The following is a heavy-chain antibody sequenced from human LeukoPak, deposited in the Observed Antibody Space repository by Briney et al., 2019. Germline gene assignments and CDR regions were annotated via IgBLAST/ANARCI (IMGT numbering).Heavy chain of an antibody. J-gene: IGHJ6*03. CDR1: GYTFTGYY. D-gene: IGHD3-9*01. Sequence: GASVKVSCKASGYTFTGYYMHWVRQAPGQGLEWMGWINPNSGGTNYAQKFQGRVTMTRDTSISTAYMELSSLRSEDTAVYYCARAVRYDILTGYMYYYYMDVWGKGTTVTVSS. V-gene: IGHV1-2*02. CDR3: ARAVRYDILTGYMYYYYMDV. CDR2: INPNSGGT.